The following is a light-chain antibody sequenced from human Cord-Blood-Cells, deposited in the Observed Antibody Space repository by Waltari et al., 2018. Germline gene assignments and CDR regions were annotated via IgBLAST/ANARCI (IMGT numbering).Light chain of an antibody. CDR3: QSYASSLSPWV. CDR1: SSNIGAGYD. Sequence: QSVLTQPPSVSGAPGQRVTISCTGSSSNIGAGYDVHGYQQLPGTAPNLLFHGNSNRPSGVPDRFPGSKSGTSASLAITGLQAEDEADYYCQSYASSLSPWVFGGGTKLTVL. V-gene: IGLV1-40*01. CDR2: GNS. J-gene: IGLJ3*02.